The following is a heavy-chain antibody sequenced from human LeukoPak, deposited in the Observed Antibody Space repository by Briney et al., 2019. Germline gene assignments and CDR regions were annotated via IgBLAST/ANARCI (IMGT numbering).Heavy chain of an antibody. D-gene: IGHD3-22*01. J-gene: IGHJ4*02. V-gene: IGHV3-53*01. CDR1: GFTVSSNY. Sequence: GGSLRLSCAASGFTVSSNYMSWVRQAPGEGLEWVSVIYSGGSTYYADSVKGRFTISRDNSKNTLYLQMNSLRAEDTAVYYCAKDLIFTNYYDSSGYYEDYWGQGTLVTVSS. CDR2: IYSGGST. CDR3: AKDLIFTNYYDSSGYYEDY.